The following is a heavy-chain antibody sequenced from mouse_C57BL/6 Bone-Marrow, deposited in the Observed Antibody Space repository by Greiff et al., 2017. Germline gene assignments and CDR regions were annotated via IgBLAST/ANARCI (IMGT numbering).Heavy chain of an antibody. CDR2: INPGSGGT. V-gene: IGHV1-54*01. Sequence: QVQLQQSGAELVRPGTSVKVSCKASGYAFTNYLIEWVKQRPGQGLEWIGVINPGSGGTNYNEKFKGKATLTADKSSSTAYMQLRSLTSEDSAVYFGARSNYYGSSYVYFEYWGQGTTLTVSS. D-gene: IGHD1-1*01. J-gene: IGHJ2*01. CDR3: ARSNYYGSSYVYFEY. CDR1: GYAFTNYL.